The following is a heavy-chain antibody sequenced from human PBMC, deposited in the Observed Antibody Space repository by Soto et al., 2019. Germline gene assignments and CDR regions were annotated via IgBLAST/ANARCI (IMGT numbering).Heavy chain of an antibody. CDR2: IYSGGST. J-gene: IGHJ4*02. D-gene: IGHD3-10*01. CDR3: TRDSSYYGSGRGVLDY. CDR1: GFTVNNNY. V-gene: IGHV3-66*01. Sequence: EVQLVESGGGLVQPGGSLRLSCAVSGFTVNNNYISWVRQAPGKGLEWVSVIYSGGSTYYADSVQGRFTVSRDTSKNTVYLQMNSLRAEDTAVYYCTRDSSYYGSGRGVLDYWGQGTLVTVSP.